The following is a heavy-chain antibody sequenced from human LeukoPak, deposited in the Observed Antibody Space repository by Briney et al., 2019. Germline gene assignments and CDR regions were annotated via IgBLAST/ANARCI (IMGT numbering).Heavy chain of an antibody. Sequence: PGGSLRLSCAGSGFIFSGHWMHWVRQAPGEGLVCVARIKKDGTYRDYGDSVKGRFTISRDNAKNTLYLQMNSLRVEDTARYYCVRDDDVYGFDYWGQGTVVTVSS. V-gene: IGHV3-74*01. CDR2: IKKDGTYR. CDR3: VRDDDVYGFDY. D-gene: IGHD3-16*01. CDR1: GFIFSGHW. J-gene: IGHJ4*02.